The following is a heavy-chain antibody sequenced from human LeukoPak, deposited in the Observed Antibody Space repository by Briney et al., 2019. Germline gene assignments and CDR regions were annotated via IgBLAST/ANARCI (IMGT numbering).Heavy chain of an antibody. D-gene: IGHD1-1*01. V-gene: IGHV4-30-2*01. J-gene: IGHJ4*02. CDR2: IYHSGST. CDR3: ARSYNWKGFDY. CDR1: GGSISSGGYY. Sequence: SETLSLTCTVSGGSISSGGYYWSWIRQPPGKGLEWIGYIYHSGSTYYNPSLKSRVTISVDRSKNQFSLKLSSVTAADTAVYYCARSYNWKGFDYWGQGTLVTVSS.